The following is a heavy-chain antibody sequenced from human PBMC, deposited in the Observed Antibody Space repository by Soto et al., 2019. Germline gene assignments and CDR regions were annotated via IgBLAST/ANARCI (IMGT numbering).Heavy chain of an antibody. V-gene: IGHV1-69*13. CDR2: IVPIRRTA. CDR3: VRDSGAKLSSS. D-gene: IGHD6-13*01. Sequence: SVQDSCKASGGTFSSYRINWVQQAPGQGLEWVGGIVPIRRTADYAQTFQGRVSITADESARTSYMELRSPRSQDTAVYYCVRDSGAKLSSSWGQGTLVTVSS. J-gene: IGHJ4*02. CDR1: GGTFSSYR.